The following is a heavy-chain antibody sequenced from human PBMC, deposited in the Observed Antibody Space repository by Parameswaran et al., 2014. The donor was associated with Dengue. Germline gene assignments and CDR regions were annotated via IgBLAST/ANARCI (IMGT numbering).Heavy chain of an antibody. V-gene: IGHV1-69*01. D-gene: IGHD5-12*01. Sequence: WVRQAPGQGLEWMGGIIPIFGTADYAQQFQDRVTITADESTRTAYMELSSLRSEDTAVYYCAREGDSGYYWYFDLWGRGTLVTVSS. CDR3: AREGDSGYYWYFDL. CDR2: IIPIFGTA. J-gene: IGHJ2*01.